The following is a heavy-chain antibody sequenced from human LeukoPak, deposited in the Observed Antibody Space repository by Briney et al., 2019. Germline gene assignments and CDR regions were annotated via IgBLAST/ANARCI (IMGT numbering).Heavy chain of an antibody. D-gene: IGHD1-26*01. Sequence: PGGSLRLSCAASGFTVSSNEMSWVRQAPGKGLEWVSVIYSGGSTYYADSVKGRFTISRDNSKNTLYLQMNSLRAEDTAVYYCARVKWELTFFDYWGQGTLVTVSS. V-gene: IGHV3-53*01. CDR3: ARVKWELTFFDY. CDR2: IYSGGST. CDR1: GFTVSSNE. J-gene: IGHJ4*02.